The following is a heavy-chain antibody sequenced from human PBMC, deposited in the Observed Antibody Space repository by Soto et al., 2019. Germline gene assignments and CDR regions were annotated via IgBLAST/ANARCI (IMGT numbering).Heavy chain of an antibody. CDR2: ISSSSST. D-gene: IGHD6-6*01. V-gene: IGHV3-21*05. Sequence: PGGSLRLSCTASGFTFSSYSMNWVRQAPGKGLEWVSYISSSSSTSYADSVKGRFTISRDNAKNTLYLQMNSLRAEDTAVYYCASGGSSLNFDSWGQGTLVTVSS. CDR3: ASGGSSLNFDS. J-gene: IGHJ4*02. CDR1: GFTFSSYS.